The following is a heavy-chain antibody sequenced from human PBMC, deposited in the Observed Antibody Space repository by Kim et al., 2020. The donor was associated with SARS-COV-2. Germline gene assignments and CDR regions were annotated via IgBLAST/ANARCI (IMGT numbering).Heavy chain of an antibody. Sequence: YYTPSLKSSVTISLDTSKNQFSLKLSSVTAADTAVYYCARRGTVTFWFVPWGQGTLVTVSS. J-gene: IGHJ5*02. CDR3: ARRGTVTFWFVP. D-gene: IGHD4-17*01. V-gene: IGHV4-31*01.